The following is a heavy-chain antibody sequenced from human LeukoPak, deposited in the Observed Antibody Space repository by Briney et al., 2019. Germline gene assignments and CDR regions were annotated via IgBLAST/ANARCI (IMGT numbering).Heavy chain of an antibody. Sequence: LGESLKISCEASGYTFTNYWIGWVRQMPGKGLERMGIIYPDDSDTKYSPSFQGQVTISADKSISTAYLQWSSLKAADTAMYYCARSRDSSGYYYLIWGQGTLVTVSS. D-gene: IGHD3-22*01. CDR2: IYPDDSDT. V-gene: IGHV5-51*01. CDR3: ARSRDSSGYYYLI. J-gene: IGHJ4*02. CDR1: GYTFTNYW.